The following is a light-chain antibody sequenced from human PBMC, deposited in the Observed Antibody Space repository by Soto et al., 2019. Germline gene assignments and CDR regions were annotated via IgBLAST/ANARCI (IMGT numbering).Light chain of an antibody. Sequence: DIQMTQSPSSLSASVGARVSITCQASEDIRTSLSWFQRKPGRAPKLLIYGASYLETGVPSRFRGIGSGTDFTLTISSLQPEDIATYYCQHYNNLPPFTFGPGTIVDVK. CDR3: QHYNNLPPFT. V-gene: IGKV1-33*01. CDR2: GAS. J-gene: IGKJ3*01. CDR1: EDIRTS.